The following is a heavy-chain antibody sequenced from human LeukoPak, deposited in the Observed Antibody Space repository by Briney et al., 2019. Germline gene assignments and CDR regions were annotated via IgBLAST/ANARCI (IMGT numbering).Heavy chain of an antibody. D-gene: IGHD6-13*01. CDR2: IYPGDSDT. CDR1: GYRFVSHW. Sequence: GESLKISCKTSGYRFVSHWIVWVRQMPGKGLEWLGIIYPGDSDTRYSPSFQGQVTISADKSISTAYLQWSSLKASDTAMYYCATGVAAANFDYWGQGTLVTVSS. V-gene: IGHV5-51*01. J-gene: IGHJ4*02. CDR3: ATGVAAANFDY.